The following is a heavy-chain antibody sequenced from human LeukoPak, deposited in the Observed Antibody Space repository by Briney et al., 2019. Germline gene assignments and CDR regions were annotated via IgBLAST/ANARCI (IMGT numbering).Heavy chain of an antibody. V-gene: IGHV3-23*01. CDR2: LSGSGGST. CDR3: AKGMIGSRPDYFDY. Sequence: GGSLRLSCAASGFTFSSYAMGWVRQAPGKGLEWVSGLSGSGGSTYYADSVKGRFTISRDNSRDTLYLQMNSLRAEDTAVYYCAKGMIGSRPDYFDYWGQGTLVTVSS. D-gene: IGHD3-16*01. J-gene: IGHJ4*02. CDR1: GFTFSSYA.